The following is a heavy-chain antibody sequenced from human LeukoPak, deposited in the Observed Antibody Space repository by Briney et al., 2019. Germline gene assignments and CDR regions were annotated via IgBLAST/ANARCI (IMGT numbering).Heavy chain of an antibody. CDR3: ARVSVYTYYDFWSGYSHFDY. Sequence: GGSLRLSCAASGFTFSSYAMHWVRQAPGKGLEWVAVISYDGSNKYYADSVKGRFTISRDNSKNTLYLQMNSLRAEDTAVYYCARVSVYTYYDFWSGYSHFDYWGQGTLVTVSS. V-gene: IGHV3-30-3*01. D-gene: IGHD3-3*01. CDR1: GFTFSSYA. J-gene: IGHJ4*02. CDR2: ISYDGSNK.